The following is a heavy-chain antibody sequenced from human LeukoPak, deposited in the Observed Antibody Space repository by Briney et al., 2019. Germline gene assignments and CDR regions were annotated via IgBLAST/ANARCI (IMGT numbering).Heavy chain of an antibody. J-gene: IGHJ4*02. V-gene: IGHV3-23*01. CDR1: GFTFSSSA. CDR3: ARVQRGGRNFLRTQEGVYYFDY. CDR2: ISNNGGYT. Sequence: PGGSLRLSCAASGFTFSSSAMSWVRQAPGKGLEWVSAISNNGGYTYYADSVQGRFTISRDNSKSTLCLQMNSLRAEDTAVYYCARVQRGGRNFLRTQEGVYYFDYWGQGTLVTVSS. D-gene: IGHD3-10*01.